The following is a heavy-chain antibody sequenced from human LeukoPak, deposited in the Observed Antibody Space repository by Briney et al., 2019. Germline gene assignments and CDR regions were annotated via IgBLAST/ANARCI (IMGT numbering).Heavy chain of an antibody. CDR2: ISSSSSYI. Sequence: PGGSLRLSCAASGFTFSIYSMNWVRQAPGKALECVSSISSSSSYIYYADSVKGRFTISRYNAKNSLYLQMNSLRAEDTAVYYCAVPITAMVYSPYDNWGQGTLVTVSS. D-gene: IGHD5-18*01. V-gene: IGHV3-21*01. CDR1: GFTFSIYS. CDR3: AVPITAMVYSPYDN. J-gene: IGHJ4*02.